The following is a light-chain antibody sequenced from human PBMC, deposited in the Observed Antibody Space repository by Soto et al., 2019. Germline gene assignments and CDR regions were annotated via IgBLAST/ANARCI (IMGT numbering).Light chain of an antibody. J-gene: IGKJ1*01. Sequence: DIPMTQSPSTLSASVGDRVTITCRASQSIATLVSWYQQKPGEAPKFLIYDVATLDSGVPSRFSGSGSGTEFTLTISGLQPDDFATYYCQQYSSFSWTFGHRTKVEIK. CDR3: QQYSSFSWT. CDR1: QSIATL. V-gene: IGKV1-5*01. CDR2: DVA.